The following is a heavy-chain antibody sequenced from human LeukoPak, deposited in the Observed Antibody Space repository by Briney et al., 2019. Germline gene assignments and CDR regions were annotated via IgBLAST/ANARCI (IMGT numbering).Heavy chain of an antibody. CDR2: ISSSGSTI. Sequence: PGGSLRLSCAASGFTFSSYEMDWVRQAPGKGLEWVSYISSSGSTIYYADSMKGRFTISRDNAKNSLYLQMNSLRAEDTAVYYCAGSDTTGYIPREWDYWYFDLWGRGTLVTVSS. V-gene: IGHV3-48*03. CDR1: GFTFSSYE. CDR3: AGSDTTGYIPREWDYWYFDL. D-gene: IGHD1-1*01. J-gene: IGHJ2*01.